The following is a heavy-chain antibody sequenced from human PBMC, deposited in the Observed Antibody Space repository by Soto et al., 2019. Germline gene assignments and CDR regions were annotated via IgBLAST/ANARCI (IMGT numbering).Heavy chain of an antibody. CDR2: IDPSGGIT. CDR1: GYSFTNFH. CDR3: AREVPGHDNYETIGYYFDH. V-gene: IGHV1-46*01. Sequence: QVQLSQFGAEVKKPGASVKVSCKASGYSFTNFHIHWVRQAPGQGLEWMGMIDPSGGITRDAQRLQATITRTRDASTSTVYMELRSLTSEDTAVYYCAREVPGHDNYETIGYYFDHWGQGTLVTVSS. D-gene: IGHD3-22*01. J-gene: IGHJ4*02.